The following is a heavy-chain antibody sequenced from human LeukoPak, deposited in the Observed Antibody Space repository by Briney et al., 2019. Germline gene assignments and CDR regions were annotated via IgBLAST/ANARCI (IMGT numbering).Heavy chain of an antibody. CDR2: IYHSGST. CDR3: ARAAYYGSGSYYFDY. Sequence: SETLSLTCAVSGGSISSSNWWSWVRQPPGKGLEWIGEIYHSGSTNYNPSLKSRVTISVDKSKNQFSLKLSSVTAADTAVYYCARAAYYGSGSYYFDYWGQGTLVTVSS. J-gene: IGHJ4*02. D-gene: IGHD3-10*01. V-gene: IGHV4-4*02. CDR1: GGSISSSNW.